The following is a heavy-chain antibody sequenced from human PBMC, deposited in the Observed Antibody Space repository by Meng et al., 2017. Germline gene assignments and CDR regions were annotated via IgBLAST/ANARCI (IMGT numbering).Heavy chain of an antibody. CDR3: ARLRMIEPKLYYYYGMDV. CDR1: GGSISSYY. V-gene: IGHV4-59*01. J-gene: IGHJ6*02. Sequence: GSLRLSCTVSGGSISSYYWSWIRQPPGKGLEWIGYIYYRGSTNYNPSLKSRVTISVDTSKNQFSLKLSSVTAADTAVYYCARLRMIEPKLYYYYGMDVWGQGTTVTVSS. D-gene: IGHD3-22*01. CDR2: IYYRGST.